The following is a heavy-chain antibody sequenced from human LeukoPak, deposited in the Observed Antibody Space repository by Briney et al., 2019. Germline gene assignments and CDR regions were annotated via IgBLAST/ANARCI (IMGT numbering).Heavy chain of an antibody. D-gene: IGHD1-26*01. CDR2: IYYSGST. J-gene: IGHJ6*03. CDR1: GGSISSYY. V-gene: IGHV4-59*08. CDR3: ARALVGSTSYYYYYMDV. Sequence: SETLSLTCTVSGGSISSYYWSWIRQPPGKGLEWIGYIYYSGSTYYNPSLKSRVTISVDTSRNQFSLKLNSVTAADTAVYYCARALVGSTSYYYYYMDVWGKGTTVTVSS.